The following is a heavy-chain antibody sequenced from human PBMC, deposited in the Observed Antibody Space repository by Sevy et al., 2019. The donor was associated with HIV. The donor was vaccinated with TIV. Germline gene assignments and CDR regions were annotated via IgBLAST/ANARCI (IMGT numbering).Heavy chain of an antibody. J-gene: IGHJ4*02. CDR3: ARLFSCGGDCYYLDY. CDR2: ISSGSGTI. Sequence: GGSLRLSCAASGFNFRNYSMTWVRQAPGKGLDWVSYISSGSGTIHYADSVKDRFTISRDNAKNSLFLQMNSLRVEDTAVYFCARLFSCGGDCYYLDYWGQGAPVTVSS. CDR1: GFNFRNYS. V-gene: IGHV3-48*01. D-gene: IGHD2-21*02.